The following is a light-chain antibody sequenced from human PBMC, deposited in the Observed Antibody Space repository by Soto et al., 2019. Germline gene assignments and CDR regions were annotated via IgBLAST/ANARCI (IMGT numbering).Light chain of an antibody. V-gene: IGKV3-11*01. J-gene: IGKJ4*01. CDR1: QSVSSS. Sequence: EIVLTQSPATLSLSPGERATLSCSASQSVSSSLAWYQQKPGQAPRLLIYEASSRATGIPARFSGSGAGTDFTLTISSLEPEDFAVYYCQQRSNWPPLTFGGGTKVHIK. CDR3: QQRSNWPPLT. CDR2: EAS.